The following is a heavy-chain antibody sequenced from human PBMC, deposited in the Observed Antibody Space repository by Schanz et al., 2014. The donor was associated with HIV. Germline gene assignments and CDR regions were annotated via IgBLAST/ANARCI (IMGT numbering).Heavy chain of an antibody. CDR3: ARGEAITYYYHYYGMDV. D-gene: IGHD1-20*01. V-gene: IGHV3-23*01. J-gene: IGHJ6*02. Sequence: EVKLSESGGGLVQPGGSLRLSCVASGFTFSTYAMSWVRQAPGKGLEWVSGMRGSDDSTFYADSVKGRFTISRDNSKNTLYLQMDSLRAEDTAVYYCARGEAITYYYHYYGMDVWGQGTTITVSS. CDR1: GFTFSTYA. CDR2: MRGSDDST.